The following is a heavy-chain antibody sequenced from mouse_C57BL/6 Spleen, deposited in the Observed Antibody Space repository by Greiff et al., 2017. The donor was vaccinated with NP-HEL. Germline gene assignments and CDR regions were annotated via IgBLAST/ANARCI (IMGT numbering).Heavy chain of an antibody. D-gene: IGHD2-5*01. Sequence: EVNLVESGGGLVKPGGSLKLSCAASGFTFSDYGMHWVRQAPEKGLEWVAYISRGSSTIYYADTVKGRVTISRNNAKNTLFLQMTSLRSEDTAMYYCASRTYYSNSDAKDYWGKGTSVTVSS. V-gene: IGHV5-17*01. J-gene: IGHJ4*01. CDR1: GFTFSDYG. CDR3: ASRTYYSNSDAKDY. CDR2: ISRGSSTI.